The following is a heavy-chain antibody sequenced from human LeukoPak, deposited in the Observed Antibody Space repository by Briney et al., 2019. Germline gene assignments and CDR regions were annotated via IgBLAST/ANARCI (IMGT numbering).Heavy chain of an antibody. CDR1: GTTFRSYA. CDR3: ARATSANEYSYGFHFDY. D-gene: IGHD5-18*01. J-gene: IGHJ4*02. V-gene: IGHV1-69*01. CDR2: IIPSFGTV. Sequence: XVKVSCKASGTTFRSYAINWVRQAPGQGLEWMGAIIPSFGTVKYAQKFQGRVTMTADESTSTAYMDLNYLRSDDTAVYFCARATSANEYSYGFHFDYWGQGTLVTVSS.